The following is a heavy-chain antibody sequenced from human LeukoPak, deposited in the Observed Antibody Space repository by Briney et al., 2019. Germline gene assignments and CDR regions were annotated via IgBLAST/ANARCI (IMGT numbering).Heavy chain of an antibody. V-gene: IGHV4-59*01. Sequence: PGGSLRLSCAASGFTFSSYAMSWIRQPPGKGLEWIGYIYDSGSTNYNPSLKSRVTISVDTSKNQFSLKLSSVTAADTAVYYCARVGGTNYYYYGMDVWGQGTTVTVSS. CDR2: IYDSGST. D-gene: IGHD1-1*01. CDR1: GFTFSSYA. CDR3: ARVGGTNYYYYGMDV. J-gene: IGHJ6*02.